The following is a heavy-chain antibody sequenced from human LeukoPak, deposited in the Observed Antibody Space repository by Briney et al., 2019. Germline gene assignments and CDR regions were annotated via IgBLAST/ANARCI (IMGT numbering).Heavy chain of an antibody. D-gene: IGHD2-2*01. Sequence: SETLSLTCAVYGGSFSGYYWSWIRQPPGKGLEWIGEINHSGSTNYNPSLKSRVTISVDTSKNQFSLKLSSVTAADTAVYYCARSTVVPAAIRFSGYYYYMDVWGKGTTVTVSS. CDR2: INHSGST. J-gene: IGHJ6*03. V-gene: IGHV4-34*01. CDR1: GGSFSGYY. CDR3: ARSTVVPAAIRFSGYYYYMDV.